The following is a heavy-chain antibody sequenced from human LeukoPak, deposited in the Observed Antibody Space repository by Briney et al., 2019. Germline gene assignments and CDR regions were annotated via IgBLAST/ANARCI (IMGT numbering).Heavy chain of an antibody. V-gene: IGHV3-74*01. CDR2: INSDGSDT. J-gene: IGHJ3*02. CDR3: ARSFVDTSGYHYVDSFDI. Sequence: GGSLRLSCAASGFTLTTYWMHWVRHAPGKGLVWVSRINSDGSDTSCAASVKGRFTISRDNAKNTLYLQMNSLRSEDTAVYYCARSFVDTSGYHYVDSFDIWGRGTMVTVSS. CDR1: GFTLTTYW. D-gene: IGHD3-22*01.